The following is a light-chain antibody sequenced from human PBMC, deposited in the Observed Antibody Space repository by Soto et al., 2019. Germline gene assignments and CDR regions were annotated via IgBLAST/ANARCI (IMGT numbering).Light chain of an antibody. V-gene: IGLV4-60*02. CDR2: LDRSGSY. Sequence: QPVLTQSSSASASQGSSVKLTCILSSGHSTYIIAWHQQQPGKAPRFLMTLDRSGSYNRGSGVPDRFSGSSSGYDRYLTISNLQFEDEGDYYCETWYSNTHKVFGGGTKLTVL. CDR1: SGHSTYI. J-gene: IGLJ3*02. CDR3: ETWYSNTHKV.